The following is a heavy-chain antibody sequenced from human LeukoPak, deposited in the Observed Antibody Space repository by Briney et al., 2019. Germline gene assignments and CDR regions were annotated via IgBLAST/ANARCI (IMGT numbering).Heavy chain of an antibody. V-gene: IGHV3-23*01. Sequence: GGSLRLSCAASGFTFSTYAMSWVRQAPGKGLEWVSAISTSGGTTYYADSVEGRFTITRDNSKNTLFLQMNSLRAEDTAVYYCAASSSSPYYYYYGMDVWGQGTTVTVSS. CDR2: ISTSGGTT. D-gene: IGHD6-6*01. J-gene: IGHJ6*02. CDR3: AASSSSPYYYYYGMDV. CDR1: GFTFSTYA.